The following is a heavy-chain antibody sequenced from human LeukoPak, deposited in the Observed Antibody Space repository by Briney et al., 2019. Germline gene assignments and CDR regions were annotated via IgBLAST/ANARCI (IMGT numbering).Heavy chain of an antibody. CDR3: ATLWFGEPTRLYYMDV. D-gene: IGHD3-10*01. CDR2: ISGSGGST. CDR1: GFTFSSYG. V-gene: IGHV3-23*01. J-gene: IGHJ6*03. Sequence: GGTLRLSCAASGFTFSSYGMSWVRQAPGKGLEWVSAISGSGGSTYYADSVKGRFTISRDNSKNTPYLQMNSLRAEDTAVYYCATLWFGEPTRLYYMDVWGKGTTVTISS.